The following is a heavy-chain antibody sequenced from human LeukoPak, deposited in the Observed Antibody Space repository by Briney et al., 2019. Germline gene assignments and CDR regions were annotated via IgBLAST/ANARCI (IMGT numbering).Heavy chain of an antibody. D-gene: IGHD3-10*01. CDR2: INHSGST. CDR3: AGYYGSGSGLDY. Sequence: KPSETLSLTCAVYGGSFSGYYWCWIRQPPGKGLEWIGEINHSGSTNYNPSLKSRVTISVDTSKNQFSLKLSSVTAADTAVYYCAGYYGSGSGLDYWGQGTLVTVSS. J-gene: IGHJ4*02. CDR1: GGSFSGYY. V-gene: IGHV4-34*01.